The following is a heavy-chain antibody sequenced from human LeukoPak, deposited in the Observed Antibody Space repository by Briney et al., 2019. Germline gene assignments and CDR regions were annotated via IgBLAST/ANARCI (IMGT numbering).Heavy chain of an antibody. CDR3: ARTYYDSSGYFWFDP. CDR1: GGSISSSSYY. Sequence: PSETLSLTCTVSGGSISSSSYYWGWIRQPPGKGLEWIGSIYYSGSTYYNPSLKSRVTISVDTSKNQFSLKLSSVIAADTAVYYCARTYYDSSGYFWFDPWGQGTLVTVSS. J-gene: IGHJ5*02. CDR2: IYYSGST. D-gene: IGHD3-22*01. V-gene: IGHV4-39*01.